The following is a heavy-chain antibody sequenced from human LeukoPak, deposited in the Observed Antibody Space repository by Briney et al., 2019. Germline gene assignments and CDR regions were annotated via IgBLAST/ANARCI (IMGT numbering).Heavy chain of an antibody. V-gene: IGHV4-59*08. J-gene: IGHJ4*02. Sequence: SETLSLTCTVSGGSISSYYWSWIRQPPGKGLEWIGYIYYSGRTNYNPSLKSRVTISVDTSKNQFSLKLSSVTAADTAVYYCARQYGDELGSYFDYWGQGTLVTVSS. D-gene: IGHD4-17*01. CDR1: GGSISSYY. CDR3: ARQYGDELGSYFDY. CDR2: IYYSGRT.